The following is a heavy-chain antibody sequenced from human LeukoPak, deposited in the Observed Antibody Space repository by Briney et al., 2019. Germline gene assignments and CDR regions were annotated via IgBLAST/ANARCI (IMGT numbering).Heavy chain of an antibody. CDR2: ISYDGSNK. V-gene: IGHV3-30-3*01. Sequence: GRSLRLSCAASGFTFSSYAMHWVRQAPGKGLEWVAVISYDGSNKYYADSVKGRFTISRDNSKNTLYLQMNSLRAEDTAVYYCAGGGRSGLEDAFDIWGQGTMVTVSS. D-gene: IGHD3-3*01. CDR3: AGGGRSGLEDAFDI. J-gene: IGHJ3*02. CDR1: GFTFSSYA.